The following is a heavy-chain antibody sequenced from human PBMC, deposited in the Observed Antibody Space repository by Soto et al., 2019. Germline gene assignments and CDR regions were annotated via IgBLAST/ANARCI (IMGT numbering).Heavy chain of an antibody. CDR1: GFTFSNAW. Sequence: GGSLRLSCAASGFTFSNAWMSWVRQAPGKGLEWVGRIKSKTDGGTTDYAAPVKGRFTISRDDSKNTLYLQMNSLKTEDTAVDYCTTGGYSSSKDAFDIWGQGTMVTVSS. CDR3: TTGGYSSSKDAFDI. J-gene: IGHJ3*02. V-gene: IGHV3-15*01. D-gene: IGHD6-13*01. CDR2: IKSKTDGGTT.